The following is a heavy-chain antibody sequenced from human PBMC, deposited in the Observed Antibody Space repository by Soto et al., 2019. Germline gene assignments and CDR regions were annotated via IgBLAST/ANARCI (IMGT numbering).Heavy chain of an antibody. V-gene: IGHV4-34*01. CDR2: INHSGST. J-gene: IGHJ6*03. CDR1: GGSFSGYY. D-gene: IGHD6-13*01. CDR3: ARGQAAAGPSFYYYYYYMDV. Sequence: SETLSLTCAVYGGSFSGYYWSWIRQPPGKGLEWIGEINHSGSTNYNPSLKSRVTISVDTSKNQFSLKLSSVTAADTAVYYCARGQAAAGPSFYYYYYYMDVWGKGTTVT.